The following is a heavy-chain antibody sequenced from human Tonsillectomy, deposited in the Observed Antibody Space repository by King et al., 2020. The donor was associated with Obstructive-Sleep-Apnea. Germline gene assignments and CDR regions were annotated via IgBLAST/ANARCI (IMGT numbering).Heavy chain of an antibody. CDR3: ARDLNSFDY. V-gene: IGHV4-39*07. CDR2: IYFRGST. CDR1: GGSISGSSYY. Sequence: QLQESGPGLVKPSETLSLTCSVSGGSISGSSYYWGWIRQPPGKGLEWIGSIYFRGSTYYNPSLKSRVTISVDTSKNQFSLNLSSVTAADTAVYYCARDLNSFDYWGQGTLVTVSS. J-gene: IGHJ4*02.